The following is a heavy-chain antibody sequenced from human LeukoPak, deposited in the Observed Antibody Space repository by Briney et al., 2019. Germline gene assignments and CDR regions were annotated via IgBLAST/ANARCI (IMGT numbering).Heavy chain of an antibody. V-gene: IGHV3-30-3*01. CDR2: ISXXXSNK. CDR1: GFTFSSYA. D-gene: IGHD3-10*01. J-gene: IGHJ6*02. Sequence: PGRSLRLSCAASGFTFSSYAMHWVRQAPGXXXXXVAVISXXXSNKYYADSVKGRFTISRDNSKNTLYLQMNSLRAEDTAVYYCARGYGSGSPTPYYYYYGMDVWGQGTTVTVSS. CDR3: ARGYGSGSPTPYYYYYGMDV.